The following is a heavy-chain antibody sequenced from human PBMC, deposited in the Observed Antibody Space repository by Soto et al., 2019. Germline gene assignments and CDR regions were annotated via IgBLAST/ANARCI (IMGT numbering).Heavy chain of an antibody. Sequence: PWGSLRLSCATSGFTFSRYSMNWVRQAPGKGLEWVSSISSTTNYIYYAAAMKGRFTVSRDNAKNSVYLDMNSLSAEDTAVYYCARESEDLTSNFDYWGQGTLVTVYS. CDR3: ARESEDLTSNFDY. V-gene: IGHV3-21*01. J-gene: IGHJ4*02. CDR2: ISSTTNYI. CDR1: GFTFSRYS.